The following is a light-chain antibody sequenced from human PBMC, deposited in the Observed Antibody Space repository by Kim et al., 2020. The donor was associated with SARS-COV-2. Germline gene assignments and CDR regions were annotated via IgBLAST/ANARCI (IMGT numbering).Light chain of an antibody. Sequence: SVSPGQTASITCSGDTLGDKYAFWYQQKPGQSPVLVIYQDTKRPSGIPERFSGSNSGNTATLTISGTLPMDEADYYCQAWDSSTVVFGGGTKLTVL. V-gene: IGLV3-1*01. CDR1: TLGDKY. J-gene: IGLJ2*01. CDR2: QDT. CDR3: QAWDSSTVV.